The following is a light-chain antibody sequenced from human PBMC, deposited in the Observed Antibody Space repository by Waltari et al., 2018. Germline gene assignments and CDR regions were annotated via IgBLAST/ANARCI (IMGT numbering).Light chain of an antibody. Sequence: QSALTQPRSVSGSPGQSVTISCTGTSSYVGGYNFVPWYQQHPGKAPKLMVYDVSKRPSGVPDRFSGSKSGNTASLTISGLQAEDEADYYCCSYAGSYTFGVFGGGTKLTVL. V-gene: IGLV2-11*01. CDR3: CSYAGSYTFGV. J-gene: IGLJ3*02. CDR1: SSYVGGYNF. CDR2: DVS.